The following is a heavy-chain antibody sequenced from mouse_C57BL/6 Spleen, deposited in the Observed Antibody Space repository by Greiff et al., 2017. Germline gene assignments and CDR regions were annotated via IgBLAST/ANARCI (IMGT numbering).Heavy chain of an antibody. CDR1: GFNIKDDY. J-gene: IGHJ2*01. Sequence: VQLKQSGAELVRPGASVKLSCTASGFNIKDDYMHWVKQRPEQGLEWIGWIDPENGDTEYASKFQGKATITADTSSNTAYLQLSSLTSEDTAVYYCTDLRDYFDYWGQGTTLTVSS. CDR2: IDPENGDT. CDR3: TDLRDYFDY. V-gene: IGHV14-4*01.